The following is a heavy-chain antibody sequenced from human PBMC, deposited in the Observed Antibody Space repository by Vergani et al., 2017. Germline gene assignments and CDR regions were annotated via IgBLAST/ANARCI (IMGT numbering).Heavy chain of an antibody. CDR3: ARGGGRWLHLFDY. V-gene: IGHV4-38-2*02. Sequence: QVQLQESGPGLVKPSETLSLTCTVSGYSISSGYFCGWIRQPPGKGLEWIGSIYHSGSTYYNPSLKRRVTISVDTSKNQFSLKLSSVTAADTAVYYCARGGGRWLHLFDYWGQGTLVTVSS. D-gene: IGHD5-24*01. CDR1: GYSISSGYF. CDR2: IYHSGST. J-gene: IGHJ4*02.